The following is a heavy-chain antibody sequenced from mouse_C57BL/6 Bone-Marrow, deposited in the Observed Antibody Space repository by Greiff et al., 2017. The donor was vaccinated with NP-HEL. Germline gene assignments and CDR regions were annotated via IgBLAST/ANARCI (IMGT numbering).Heavy chain of an antibody. J-gene: IGHJ3*01. CDR3: ARHEGPRQLRLRWFAY. CDR2: FYPGSGSI. D-gene: IGHD3-2*02. V-gene: IGHV1-62-2*01. Sequence: QVQLQQSGAELVKPGASVKLSCKASGYTFTEYTIHWVKQRSGQGLEWIGWFYPGSGSIKYNEKFKDKATLTADKSSSTVYMELSRLTSEDSAVYFGARHEGPRQLRLRWFAYWGQGTLVTVSA. CDR1: GYTFTEYT.